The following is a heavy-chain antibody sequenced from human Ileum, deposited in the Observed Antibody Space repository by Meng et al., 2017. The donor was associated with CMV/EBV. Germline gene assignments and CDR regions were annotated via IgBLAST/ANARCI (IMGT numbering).Heavy chain of an antibody. D-gene: IGHD6-13*01. CDR3: AKEMTAAGTGWFDP. J-gene: IGHJ5*02. CDR2: ISGSGGST. V-gene: IGHV3-23*04. Sequence: VVRVGTGGGVVKPGGSLSPSCAASGFTFSSYAMSWVRQAPGKGLEWVSAISGSGGSTYYTDSVKGRFTISRDNSGNNLYLQMNSLRAEDTALYYCAKEMTAAGTGWFDPWGQGTLVTVSS. CDR1: GFTFSSYA.